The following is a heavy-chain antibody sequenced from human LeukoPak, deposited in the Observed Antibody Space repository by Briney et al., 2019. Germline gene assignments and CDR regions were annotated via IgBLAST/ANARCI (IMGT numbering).Heavy chain of an antibody. Sequence: ASVKVSCKASGYTFTSYDINWVRQATGQGLEWMGWMNPNSGNTGYAQKFQGRVTITRNTSISTAYMELSSLRSEDTAVYYCARGGKNTVKLRYDWFDPWGQGTLVTVSS. CDR2: MNPNSGNT. CDR1: GYTFTSYD. CDR3: ARGGKNTVKLRYDWFDP. V-gene: IGHV1-8*01. J-gene: IGHJ5*02. D-gene: IGHD4-17*01.